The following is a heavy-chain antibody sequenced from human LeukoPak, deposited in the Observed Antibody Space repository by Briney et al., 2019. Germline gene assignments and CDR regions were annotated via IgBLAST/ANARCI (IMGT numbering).Heavy chain of an antibody. D-gene: IGHD3-22*01. CDR1: GFTFSSYG. Sequence: PGRSLRLSCAASGFTFSSYGMHWVRQAPGKGLEWVAVISYDGSNKYYADSVKGRFTISRDNPKNTLYLQMNSLRAVDTAVYYCAKDVYDSSGYLDYWGQGTLVIVSS. CDR3: AKDVYDSSGYLDY. V-gene: IGHV3-30*18. J-gene: IGHJ4*02. CDR2: ISYDGSNK.